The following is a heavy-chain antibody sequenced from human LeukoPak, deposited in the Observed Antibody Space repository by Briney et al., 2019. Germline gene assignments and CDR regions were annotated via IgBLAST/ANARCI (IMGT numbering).Heavy chain of an antibody. CDR2: ISSSSSYI. J-gene: IGHJ4*02. V-gene: IGHV3-21*01. D-gene: IGHD3-16*02. Sequence: GGSLRLSCAASGFTFSSYSMNWVRQAPGKGLEWVSSISSSSSYIYYADSVKGRFTISRDNAKNSLYLQMNSLRAEDTAVHYCARGSAYDYVWGSYRYTIDYWGQGTLVTVSS. CDR1: GFTFSSYS. CDR3: ARGSAYDYVWGSYRYTIDY.